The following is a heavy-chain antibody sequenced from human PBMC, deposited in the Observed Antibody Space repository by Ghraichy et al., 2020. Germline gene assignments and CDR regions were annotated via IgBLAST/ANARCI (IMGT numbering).Heavy chain of an antibody. J-gene: IGHJ4*02. D-gene: IGHD3-10*01. Sequence: GGSLRLSCAASGFTFSSDAMNWVRQAPGKRLEWFSFISGSGATTHYADSVKGRFTISRDNFKNTLYLQMSGLRAEDTAVYYCAKPDTSYHGLGTYFPFAYWGQGPLVTVSS. V-gene: IGHV3-23*01. CDR3: AKPDTSYHGLGTYFPFAY. CDR1: GFTFSSDA. CDR2: ISGSGATT.